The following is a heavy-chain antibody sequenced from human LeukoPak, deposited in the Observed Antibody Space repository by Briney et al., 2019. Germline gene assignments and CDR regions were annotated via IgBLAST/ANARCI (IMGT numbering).Heavy chain of an antibody. V-gene: IGHV4-59*01. CDR1: GGSISSYY. J-gene: IGHJ5*02. CDR3: ARHYGP. CDR2: IYHSGST. D-gene: IGHD3-16*01. Sequence: SETLSLTCTVSGGSISSYYWNWIRQPPGKGLEWIGYIYHSGSTNYNPSLQSRVTISVDTSKNQFSLNLNSVTAADTAVYYCARHYGPWGQGTLVAVSS.